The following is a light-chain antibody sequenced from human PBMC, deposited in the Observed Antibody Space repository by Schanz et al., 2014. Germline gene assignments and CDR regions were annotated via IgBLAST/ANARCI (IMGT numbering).Light chain of an antibody. V-gene: IGLV1-47*01. CDR3: QSYDSSLSGYV. CDR2: RNN. Sequence: QSVLTQPPSASGTPGQIITVSCSGSSSNIGSQYVYWFQQFPGMAPKLLIYRNNQRPSGVPDRFSGSKSGTSASLAITGLQAEDEAHYYCQSYDSSLSGYVFGTGTKLTVL. J-gene: IGLJ1*01. CDR1: SSNIGSQY.